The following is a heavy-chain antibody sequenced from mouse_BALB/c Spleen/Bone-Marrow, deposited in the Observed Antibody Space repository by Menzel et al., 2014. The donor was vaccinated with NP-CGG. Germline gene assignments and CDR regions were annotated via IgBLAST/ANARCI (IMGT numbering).Heavy chain of an antibody. CDR1: GYAFTNYW. CDR3: ARELVRGMDY. J-gene: IGHJ4*01. V-gene: IGHV1-54*01. Sequence: LVESGAELVRPGTSVKVSCKASGYAFTNYWIEWIKQRPGQGLEWIGVINPGSGGINYNEKFKGKATLTADKSSSTAYMQLSSLTSDDSAVYLCARELVRGMDYWGQGTSVTVSS. D-gene: IGHD1-1*01. CDR2: INPGSGGI.